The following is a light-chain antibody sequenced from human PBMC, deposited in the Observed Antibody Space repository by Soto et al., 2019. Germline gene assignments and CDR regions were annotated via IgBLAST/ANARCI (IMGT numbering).Light chain of an antibody. J-gene: IGKJ1*01. CDR1: QGISNY. CDR2: AAS. Sequence: DIQMTQSPSSLSASVGDRVTITCRVSQGISNYLAWYQQKPGKVPKLLIYAASTLQSGVPSRFSGSGSGTDFTLTISSLQPEDVATYYCQKYNSALQTFGQGTKVEIK. V-gene: IGKV1-27*01. CDR3: QKYNSALQT.